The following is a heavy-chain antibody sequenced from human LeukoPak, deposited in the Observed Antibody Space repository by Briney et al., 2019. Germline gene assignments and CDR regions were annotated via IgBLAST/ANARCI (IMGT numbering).Heavy chain of an antibody. CDR2: IYNSGST. CDR1: GGAISNYY. Sequence: SETLSLTCTVSGGAISNYYGSWIRQPPGKGLEWIGYIYNSGSTNYNPSFKSRVTISVDTSKKQFSLKLSSVTAADTAVYYCARHFYSGYARALDYWGRGTLVTVSS. V-gene: IGHV4-59*08. J-gene: IGHJ4*02. CDR3: ARHFYSGYARALDY. D-gene: IGHD5-12*01.